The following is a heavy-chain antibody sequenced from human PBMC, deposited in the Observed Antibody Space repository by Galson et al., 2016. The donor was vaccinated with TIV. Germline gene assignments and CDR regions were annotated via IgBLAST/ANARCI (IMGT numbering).Heavy chain of an antibody. CDR3: AKEVQRRLPF. Sequence: SLRLSCAASGFTFDDHAMHWVRQPPGKGLEWVAVISYDGTNKFYADSVKGRFTISRDNSNSALYLQMTTLRTEDTAVYYCAKEVQRRLPFWGQGTLVTVSS. CDR1: GFTFDDHA. J-gene: IGHJ4*02. D-gene: IGHD1-1*01. V-gene: IGHV3-30-3*01. CDR2: ISYDGTNK.